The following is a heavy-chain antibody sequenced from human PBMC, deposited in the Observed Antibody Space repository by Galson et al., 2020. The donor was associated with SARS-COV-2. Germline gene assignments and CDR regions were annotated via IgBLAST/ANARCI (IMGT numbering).Heavy chain of an antibody. D-gene: IGHD1-26*01. CDR3: ARGGWGRGGGIVGGGSVAYYGMDV. CDR1: GGTFSSHA. Sequence: SSVNVSCKASGGTFSSHAISWVRQAPGQGLEWMGGIIPILGTANYAQKFQGKVTITADESTSTAYMVLSSLRSDDTAGDCCARGGWGRGGGIVGGGSVAYYGMDVGGQGTTVTVSS. CDR2: IIPILGTA. V-gene: IGHV1-69*13. J-gene: IGHJ6*02.